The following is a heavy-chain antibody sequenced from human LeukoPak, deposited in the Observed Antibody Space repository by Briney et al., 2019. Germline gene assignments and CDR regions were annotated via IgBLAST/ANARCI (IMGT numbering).Heavy chain of an antibody. J-gene: IGHJ3*02. V-gene: IGHV4-31*03. Sequence: SETLSLTCTVSGGSISSGGYYWSWIRQHPGKGLEWIGYIYYSGSTYYNPSLKSRVTISVDTSKNQFSLKLSSVTAADTAVYYCARQSTYGSADAFDIWGQGTMVTVSS. CDR2: IYYSGST. CDR3: ARQSTYGSADAFDI. CDR1: GGSISSGGYY. D-gene: IGHD3-10*01.